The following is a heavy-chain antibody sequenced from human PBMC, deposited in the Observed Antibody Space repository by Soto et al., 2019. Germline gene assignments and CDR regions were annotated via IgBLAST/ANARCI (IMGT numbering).Heavy chain of an antibody. CDR2: ISSSSSTT. V-gene: IGHV3-48*01. CDR1: GFTFSSYS. Sequence: GGSLRLSCAASGFTFSSYSMNWARKAPGQGLEWISYISSSSSTTYYADSVKGRFTISRDNAKNSLYLQVNSLRAEDTAVYYCAREGEDWVGSMDVCGKGTTVTVS. CDR3: AREGEDWVGSMDV. D-gene: IGHD3-9*01. J-gene: IGHJ6*03.